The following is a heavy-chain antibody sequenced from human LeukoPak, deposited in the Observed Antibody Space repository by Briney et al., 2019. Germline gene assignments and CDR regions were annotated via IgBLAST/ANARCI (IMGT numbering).Heavy chain of an antibody. Sequence: GGSLRLSCAASGFTFSSHWMSWVRQAPGKGPEWVANINQDGSEKNYVDSVKGRFTISRDNAKNSLYLQMNSLRAEDTAVYYCARVSRSESGIYWGQGTLVTVSS. V-gene: IGHV3-7*05. D-gene: IGHD3-3*01. J-gene: IGHJ4*02. CDR3: ARVSRSESGIY. CDR2: INQDGSEK. CDR1: GFTFSSHW.